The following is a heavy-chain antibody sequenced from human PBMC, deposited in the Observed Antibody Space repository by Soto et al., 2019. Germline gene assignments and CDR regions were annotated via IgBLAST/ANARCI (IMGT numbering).Heavy chain of an antibody. J-gene: IGHJ6*01. CDR3: ARDIAVAGTDYYYYLMDV. V-gene: IGHV3-53*01. CDR1: GFTVSSNY. Sequence: GVSLRLSCAASGFTVSSNYMSWVRQAPGKGLEWVSVIYSGGSTYYADSVKGRFTISRDNSKNTLYLQMNSLRAEDTAVYYCARDIAVAGTDYYYYLMDVWGQGTTVIVCS. CDR2: IYSGGST. D-gene: IGHD6-19*01.